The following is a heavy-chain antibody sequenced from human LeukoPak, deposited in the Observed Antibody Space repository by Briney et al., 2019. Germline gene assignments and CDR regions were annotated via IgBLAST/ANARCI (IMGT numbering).Heavy chain of an antibody. D-gene: IGHD3-9*01. V-gene: IGHV3-74*01. CDR2: INSDGRST. J-gene: IGHJ4*02. CDR3: VRGADTGYSSDS. Sequence: GGSLRLSCVASGFTFSRYWMHWVRQAPGKGLVWVSRINSDGRSTNYADSVKGRFSISRDNAENTLYLQMLRVEDTAVYYCVRGADTGYSSDSWGQGTLVTVSS. CDR1: GFTFSRYW.